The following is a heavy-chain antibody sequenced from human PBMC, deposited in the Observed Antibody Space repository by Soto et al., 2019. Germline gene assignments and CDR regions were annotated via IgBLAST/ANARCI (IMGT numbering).Heavy chain of an antibody. J-gene: IGHJ6*02. CDR1: GGSISSGDYY. Sequence: PSETLSLTCTVSGGSISSGDYYWSWIRQPPGKGLEWIGYIYYSGSTYYNPSLKSRVTISVDTSKNQFSLKLSSVTAADTAVYYCALTKGWNYEYYYGMDVWGQGTTVTVSS. CDR2: IYYSGST. CDR3: ALTKGWNYEYYYGMDV. V-gene: IGHV4-30-4*01. D-gene: IGHD1-7*01.